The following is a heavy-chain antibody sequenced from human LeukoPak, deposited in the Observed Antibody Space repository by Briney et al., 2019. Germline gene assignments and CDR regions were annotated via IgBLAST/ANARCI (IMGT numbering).Heavy chain of an antibody. D-gene: IGHD5-18*01. V-gene: IGHV4-39*07. CDR2: IYYSGST. Sequence: SETLSLTCTVSGGSISSSSYYWGWIRQPPGKGLEWIGSIYYSGSTYCNPSLKSRVTISVDTSKNQFSLKLSSVTAADTAVYYCARVIQNWFDPWGQGTLVTVSS. CDR1: GGSISSSSYY. CDR3: ARVIQNWFDP. J-gene: IGHJ5*02.